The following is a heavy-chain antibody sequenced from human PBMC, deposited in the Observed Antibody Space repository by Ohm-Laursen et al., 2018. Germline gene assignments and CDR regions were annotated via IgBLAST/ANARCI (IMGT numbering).Heavy chain of an antibody. CDR1: GDSFTNYW. D-gene: IGHD3-10*01. Sequence: GESLRISCKGSGDSFTNYWIGWVRQMPGKGLGGMGTIYPGDSDTRYSPSFQGQVTISADKSISTAYLQWSSLKASDTAMYYCARLYGSGSYMRTGDGMDVWGQGTTVTVSS. V-gene: IGHV5-51*01. CDR3: ARLYGSGSYMRTGDGMDV. J-gene: IGHJ6*02. CDR2: IYPGDSDT.